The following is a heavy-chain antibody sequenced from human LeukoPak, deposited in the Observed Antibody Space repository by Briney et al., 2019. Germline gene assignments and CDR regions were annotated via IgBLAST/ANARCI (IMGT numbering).Heavy chain of an antibody. D-gene: IGHD6-19*01. CDR2: INPNSGGS. V-gene: IGHV1-2*02. J-gene: IGHJ4*02. CDR3: ARSDSSGWLDY. Sequence: ASVKVSCKASGYTFTAYYMHWVRQAPGQGLEWMGWINPNSGGSDYAQKFQGRVTMTRDTSISTAYMELSSLRSDDTAVYYCARSDSSGWLDYWGQGILVTVSS. CDR1: GYTFTAYY.